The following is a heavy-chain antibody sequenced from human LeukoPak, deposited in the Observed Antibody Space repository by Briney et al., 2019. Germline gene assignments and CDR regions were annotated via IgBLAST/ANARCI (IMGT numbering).Heavy chain of an antibody. J-gene: IGHJ6*03. CDR1: GGSISSYY. D-gene: IGHD1-7*01. CDR2: IYYSGST. CDR3: ARLNPKRRYNWNYSHYYYYTDV. V-gene: IGHV4-59*01. Sequence: SETLSLTCTVSGGSISSYYWSWIRQPPGKGLEWIGYIYYSGSTNYNPSLKSRVTISVDTSKNQFSLKLSSVTAADTAVYYCARLNPKRRYNWNYSHYYYYTDVWGKGTTVTVSS.